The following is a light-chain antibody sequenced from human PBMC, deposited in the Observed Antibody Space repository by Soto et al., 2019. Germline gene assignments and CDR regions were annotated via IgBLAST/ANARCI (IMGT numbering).Light chain of an antibody. CDR1: QSLLYIANNKNY. CDR3: HQFYPTPT. V-gene: IGKV4-1*01. J-gene: IGKJ4*01. CDR2: WAS. Sequence: DIVMTQFPDSLGVSLGERATINCRSSQSLLYIANNKNYLAWYQQKPGQPPKLLISWASARESGVPDRFSGSGSGADFTLTISSLQAEDVGLYYCHQFYPTPTFGGGTKVELK.